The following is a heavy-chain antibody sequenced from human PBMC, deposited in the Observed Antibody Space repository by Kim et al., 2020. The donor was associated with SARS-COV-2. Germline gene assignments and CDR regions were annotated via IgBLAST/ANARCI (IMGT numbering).Heavy chain of an antibody. D-gene: IGHD1-1*01. J-gene: IGHJ4*02. CDR3: AKEEPSQYFHFIDH. Sequence: ADPVHGRFTISRANSKNKQFLQMNSLRAEDTAIYYCAKEEPSQYFHFIDHWGQGTLVTVSS. V-gene: IGHV3-23*01.